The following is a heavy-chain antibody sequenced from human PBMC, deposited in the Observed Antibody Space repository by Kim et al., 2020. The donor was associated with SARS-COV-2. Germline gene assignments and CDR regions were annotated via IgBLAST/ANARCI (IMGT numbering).Heavy chain of an antibody. J-gene: IGHJ3*02. V-gene: IGHV4-59*08. CDR3: ARHILSYDILTGSVSSPFDI. D-gene: IGHD3-9*01. CDR2: IYYSGST. CDR1: GGSISSYY. Sequence: SETLSLTCTVSGGSISSYYWSWIRQPPGKGLEWIGYIYYSGSTNYNPSLKSRVTISVDTSKNQFSLKLSSVTAADTAVYYCARHILSYDILTGSVSSPFDIWGQGTMVTVSS.